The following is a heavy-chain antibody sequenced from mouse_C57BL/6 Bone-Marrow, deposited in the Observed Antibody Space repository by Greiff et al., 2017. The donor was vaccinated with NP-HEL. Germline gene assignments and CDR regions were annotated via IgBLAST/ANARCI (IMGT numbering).Heavy chain of an antibody. D-gene: IGHD1-1*01. J-gene: IGHJ4*01. CDR1: GFNIKDDY. CDR2: IDPENGDT. CDR3: TTGGSSPYAMDY. V-gene: IGHV14-4*01. Sequence: VQLKQSGAELVRPEASVKLSCTVSGFNIKDDYMHWVKQRPEQGLEWIGWIDPENGDTEYASKFQGKATITADTSSNTAYLQLSSLTSEDTAVYYCTTGGSSPYAMDYWGQGTSVTVSS.